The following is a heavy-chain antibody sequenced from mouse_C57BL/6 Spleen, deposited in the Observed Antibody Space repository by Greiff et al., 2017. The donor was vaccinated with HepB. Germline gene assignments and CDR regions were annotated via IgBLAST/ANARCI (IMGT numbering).Heavy chain of an antibody. CDR3: ARHGDY. CDR2: ISYDGSN. CDR1: GYSITSGYY. V-gene: IGHV3-6*01. Sequence: EVKLMESGPGLVKPSQSLSLTCSVTGYSITSGYYWNWIRQFPGNKLEWMGYISYDGSNNYNPSLKNRISITRDTSKNQFFLKLNSVTTEDTATYYCARHGDYWGQGTSVTVSS. J-gene: IGHJ4*01.